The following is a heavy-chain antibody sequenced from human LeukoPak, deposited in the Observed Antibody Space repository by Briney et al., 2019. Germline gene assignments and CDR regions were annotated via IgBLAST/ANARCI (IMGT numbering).Heavy chain of an antibody. CDR2: IIPIFGTA. CDR3: AGGGASRPFY. CDR1: GGTFSSYA. J-gene: IGHJ4*02. Sequence: SVKVSCKASGGTFSSYAICWVRQAPGQGLEWMGGIIPIFGTANYAQKFQGRVTITADESTSTAYMELSSRRSEDTAVYYCAGGGASRPFYWGQGTLVTVSS. D-gene: IGHD1-26*01. V-gene: IGHV1-69*13.